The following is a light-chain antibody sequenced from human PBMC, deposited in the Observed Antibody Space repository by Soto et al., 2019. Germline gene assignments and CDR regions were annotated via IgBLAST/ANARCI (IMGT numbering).Light chain of an antibody. J-gene: IGKJ2*01. CDR3: PQSYSTPYT. Sequence: DIQMTQSPSSLSASVGDRVTISCRANQSIATYLNWYQQKPGKAPKVLIYAASSXQSGVPTRXXGSGSGTDFTLTISSLQPEDFATYYCPQSYSTPYTFGQG. CDR1: QSIATY. CDR2: AAS. V-gene: IGKV1-39*01.